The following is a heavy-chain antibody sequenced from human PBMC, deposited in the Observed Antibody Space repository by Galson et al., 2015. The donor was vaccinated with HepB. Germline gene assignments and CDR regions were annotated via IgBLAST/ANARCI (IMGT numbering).Heavy chain of an antibody. V-gene: IGHV1-18*04. CDR2: ISVYNNNT. CDR3: ARYSSSLYSYAMDV. Sequence: SVKVSCKASGYSFSNYGFIWVRQAPGQGLESLGWISVYNNNTDYAQKVQDRVTMTTDTSTRSAYKELRSLRSDDTAVYYCARYSSSLYSYAMDVWGQGTTVTVSS. CDR1: GYSFSNYG. J-gene: IGHJ6*02. D-gene: IGHD6-6*01.